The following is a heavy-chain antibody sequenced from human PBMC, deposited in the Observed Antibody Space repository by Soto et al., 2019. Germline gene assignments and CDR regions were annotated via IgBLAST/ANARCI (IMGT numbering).Heavy chain of an antibody. CDR1: GFTFRRYG. D-gene: IGHD1-26*01. CDR2: IWNDGNYK. V-gene: IGHV3-33*01. Sequence: GGSLRLSCAASGFTFRRYGMHWVRQAPGKGLEWVAVIWNDGNYKYNADSVKGRFTISRDNSRNTLFLQMSSLRAEDTAVYYYAGEGGSGSPSSRFDLWGQGTRVTVSS. CDR3: AGEGGSGSPSSRFDL. J-gene: IGHJ4*02.